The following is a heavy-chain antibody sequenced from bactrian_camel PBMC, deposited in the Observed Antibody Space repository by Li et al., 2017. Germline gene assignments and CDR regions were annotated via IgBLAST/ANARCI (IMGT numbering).Heavy chain of an antibody. J-gene: IGHJ6*01. D-gene: IGHD3*01. Sequence: HVQLVESGGGLVQPGGSLRLSCAASGFTFSSYFMSWVRQAPGKGLQWLSSIYSDGTTICIADSVKGRFTVFRDNARNTVYLQLSSLKNEDTALYYCAAQPGGWAFGYWGQGTQVTVS. CDR2: IYSDGTTI. V-gene: IGHV3-2*01. CDR1: GFTFSSYF. CDR3: AAQPGGWAFGY.